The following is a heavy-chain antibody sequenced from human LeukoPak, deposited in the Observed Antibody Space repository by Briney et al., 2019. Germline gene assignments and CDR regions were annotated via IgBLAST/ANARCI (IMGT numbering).Heavy chain of an antibody. V-gene: IGHV3-30*02. J-gene: IGHJ4*02. D-gene: IGHD3-16*02. Sequence: PGGSLRLSCAASGFTFSGYGMHWVRQAPGKGLEWVSFIQHDGNNKYYTDSVKGRFTISRDDSKNTLYLQMSSLRAEDAAVYYCAKDGVIAGDRWGQGTLVTVSS. CDR2: IQHDGNNK. CDR1: GFTFSGYG. CDR3: AKDGVIAGDR.